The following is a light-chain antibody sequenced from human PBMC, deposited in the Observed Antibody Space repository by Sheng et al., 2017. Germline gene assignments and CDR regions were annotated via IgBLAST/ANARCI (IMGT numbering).Light chain of an antibody. J-gene: IGKJ1*01. CDR3: QQYNDYPWT. V-gene: IGKV3-15*01. CDR2: GAS. CDR1: DSVHSN. Sequence: EIVLTQSPATLSLSPGDRATLSCRASDSVHSNLAWYHQRPGQPPRLLISGASSWATGVPARFDGSGSGTEFTLTISSLQPDDFATYYCQQYNDYPWTFGQGTKVEIK.